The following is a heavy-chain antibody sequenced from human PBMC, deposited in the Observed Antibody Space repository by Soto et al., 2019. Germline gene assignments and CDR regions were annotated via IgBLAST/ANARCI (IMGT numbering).Heavy chain of an antibody. CDR1: GYTFTGYY. V-gene: IGHV1-2*02. Sequence: ASVKVSCKASGYTFTGYYMHWVRQAPGQGLEWMGWINPNSGGTNYAQKFQGRVTMTRDTSISTAYMELSRLRSDDTAVYYCAKGGIAARPYYYYGMDVRGQGTTVTVSS. CDR2: INPNSGGT. D-gene: IGHD6-6*01. CDR3: AKGGIAARPYYYYGMDV. J-gene: IGHJ6*02.